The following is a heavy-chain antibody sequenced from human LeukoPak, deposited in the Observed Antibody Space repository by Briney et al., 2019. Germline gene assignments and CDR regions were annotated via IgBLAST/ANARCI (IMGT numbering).Heavy chain of an antibody. Sequence: GESLKISCKGSGYSFPNYWIGWVRPMPGKGLEWMGIIYPGDSHTRYSPSFQDQVTSSVEKSISTAYLQWSSLKASDTAMYYCARGPYAYTSSASLGSYNWFDPWGQGSLVTVSP. J-gene: IGHJ5*02. CDR3: ARGPYAYTSSASLGSYNWFDP. D-gene: IGHD2-2*02. V-gene: IGHV5-51*01. CDR2: IYPGDSHT. CDR1: GYSFPNYW.